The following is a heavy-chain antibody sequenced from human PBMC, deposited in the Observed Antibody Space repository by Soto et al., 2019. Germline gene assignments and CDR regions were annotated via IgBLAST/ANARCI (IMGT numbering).Heavy chain of an antibody. Sequence: GGSLRLSCAASGFTFDDYAMHWVRQAPGKGLEWVSGISWNSGSIGYADSVKGRFTISRDNAKNSLYLQMNSLRAEDTALYYCAKDESNTITIFGVGPFDYWGQGTLVTVSS. CDR1: GFTFDDYA. J-gene: IGHJ4*02. V-gene: IGHV3-9*01. CDR3: AKDESNTITIFGVGPFDY. CDR2: ISWNSGSI. D-gene: IGHD3-3*01.